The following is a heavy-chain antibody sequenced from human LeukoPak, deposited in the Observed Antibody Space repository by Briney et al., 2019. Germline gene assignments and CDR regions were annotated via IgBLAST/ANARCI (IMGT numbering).Heavy chain of an antibody. D-gene: IGHD6-13*01. V-gene: IGHV1-3*03. CDR3: ARGYSAAGDYYFDY. Sequence: GASVKVSCKASGYTFTSYAMHWVRQAPGQRLEWMGWINACNGNTKYSQELQDRVTITRDTSASTAYMELSSLRSDDMAVYYWARGYSAAGDYYFDYWGQGTLVTVSS. CDR1: GYTFTSYA. J-gene: IGHJ4*02. CDR2: INACNGNT.